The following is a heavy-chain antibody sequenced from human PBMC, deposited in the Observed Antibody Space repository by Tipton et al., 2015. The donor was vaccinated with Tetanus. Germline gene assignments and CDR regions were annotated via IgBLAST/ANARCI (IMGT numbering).Heavy chain of an antibody. J-gene: IGHJ3*01. CDR3: ARGGGSDAFDF. V-gene: IGHV4-34*01. D-gene: IGHD3-16*01. CDR2: IHYSGRT. Sequence: TLSLTCDVHGILLTGYYWSWIRQPPGKGLEWIGQIHYSGRTDYNPSLKSRLTMSIDTSKKQYSLQLSSVTAAATAVYYCARGGGSDAFDFWGQGTMVTVSS. CDR1: GILLTGYY.